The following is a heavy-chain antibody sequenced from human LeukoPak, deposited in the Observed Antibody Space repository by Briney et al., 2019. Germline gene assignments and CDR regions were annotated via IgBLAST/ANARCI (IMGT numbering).Heavy chain of an antibody. J-gene: IGHJ4*02. D-gene: IGHD3-22*01. Sequence: SETLSLTCTVSGGSISSYYWSWIRQPPGKGLEWIGSIYHSGSTYYDPSLKSRVTISVDTSKNQFSLKVNSVTAADTAVYYCARAAIYYDSSGYYYWGQGTLVTVSS. CDR1: GGSISSYY. V-gene: IGHV4-59*04. CDR2: IYHSGST. CDR3: ARAAIYYDSSGYYY.